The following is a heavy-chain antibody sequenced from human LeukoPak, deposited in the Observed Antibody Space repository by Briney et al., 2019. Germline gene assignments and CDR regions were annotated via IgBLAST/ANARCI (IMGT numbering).Heavy chain of an antibody. J-gene: IGHJ4*02. CDR1: GASFNSDDQY. V-gene: IGHV4-31*03. D-gene: IGHD3-22*01. CDR2: IHPSGIL. Sequence: SQTLSLTCTVSGASFNSDDQYWDWLRQSPGKGLEWIGSIHPSGILYNNPSLESRVTMSRDTSKNQFSLNLNSVTAADTAVYFCSRGLDSRKLGYWGQGNLVTVSS. CDR3: SRGLDSRKLGY.